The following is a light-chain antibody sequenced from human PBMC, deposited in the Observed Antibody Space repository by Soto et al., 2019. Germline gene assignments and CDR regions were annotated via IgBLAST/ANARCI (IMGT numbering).Light chain of an antibody. CDR2: GAS. CDR1: QSVSSN. V-gene: IGKV3-15*01. Sequence: EIVMTQSPATLSVSPGERATLSCRASQSVSSNLAWYQQKPGQAPRLLIYGASTRATGIPARFSGSGSGTDFPLTISSRQSEDFAVYYCQQYNNWPPWTFGQGTKVEIK. CDR3: QQYNNWPPWT. J-gene: IGKJ1*01.